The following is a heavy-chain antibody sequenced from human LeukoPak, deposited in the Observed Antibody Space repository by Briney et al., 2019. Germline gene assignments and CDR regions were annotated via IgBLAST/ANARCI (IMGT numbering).Heavy chain of an antibody. J-gene: IGHJ5*02. V-gene: IGHV4-59*01. CDR2: IYYSGST. CDR1: GASISSYY. D-gene: IGHD1-26*01. CDR3: ARDQGSWWFDP. Sequence: SETLSLTCTVSGASISSYYWNWIRQPPGKGLEWIGYIYYSGSTDYNPSLKSRVTISPDTSKNQFSLKLTSVTAADTAVYYCARDQGSWWFDPWGQGTLVTVSS.